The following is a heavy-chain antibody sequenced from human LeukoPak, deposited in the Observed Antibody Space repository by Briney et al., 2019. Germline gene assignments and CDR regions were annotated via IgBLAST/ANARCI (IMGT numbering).Heavy chain of an antibody. CDR2: ISYDGSNK. J-gene: IGHJ6*03. Sequence: PGGSLRLSCAASGFTFSSYAMHWVRQAPGKGLEWVAVISYDGSNKYYADSVKGRFTISRDNSKNTLYLQMNSLRAEDTAVYYCVRARSLWGYELHYYYYMDVWGKGTTVTVSS. CDR1: GFTFSSYA. CDR3: VRARSLWGYELHYYYYMDV. D-gene: IGHD5-12*01. V-gene: IGHV3-30*04.